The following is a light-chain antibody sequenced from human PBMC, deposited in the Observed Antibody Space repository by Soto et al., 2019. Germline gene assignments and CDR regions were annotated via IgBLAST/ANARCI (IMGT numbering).Light chain of an antibody. CDR1: TSDVGRYNY. V-gene: IGLV2-14*03. CDR2: DVS. CDR3: NSFTTSSTYV. J-gene: IGLJ1*01. Sequence: SALTQPASVSGSPGQSISISCTGTTSDVGRYNYVSWYQQHPGEAPKLMIYDVSYRPSWVSNRFSGSKSGITASLTISGLQAEDEADYYCNSFTTSSTYVFGTGTKLTVL.